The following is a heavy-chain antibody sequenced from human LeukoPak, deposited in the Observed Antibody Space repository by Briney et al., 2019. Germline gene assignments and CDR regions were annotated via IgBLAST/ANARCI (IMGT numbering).Heavy chain of an antibody. V-gene: IGHV3-7*01. CDR3: AREGAAAFPLDI. CDR2: IKQDGSEE. Sequence: PGGSLRLSCAASGFIFSSYWMSWVRQAPGKGLEWVANIKQDGSEESYVDSVKGRFTISRDNAKESLILQMNSLRAEDTAVYYCAREGAAAFPLDIWGQGTMVTVSS. CDR1: GFIFSSYW. J-gene: IGHJ3*02. D-gene: IGHD6-13*01.